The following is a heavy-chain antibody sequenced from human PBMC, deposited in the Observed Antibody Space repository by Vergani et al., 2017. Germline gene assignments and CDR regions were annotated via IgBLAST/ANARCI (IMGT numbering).Heavy chain of an antibody. Sequence: QVQLVQSGAEVKKPGSSVKVSCKASGGTFSSYTISWVRQAPGQGLEWMGRIIPILGIANYAQKFQGRVTTTADKSTSTAYMELGSLRSEDTAVYYCARGGVYYYDSSGYYASDYWGQGSLVTVSS. V-gene: IGHV1-69*02. J-gene: IGHJ4*02. D-gene: IGHD3-22*01. CDR2: IIPILGIA. CDR1: GGTFSSYT. CDR3: ARGGVYYYDSSGYYASDY.